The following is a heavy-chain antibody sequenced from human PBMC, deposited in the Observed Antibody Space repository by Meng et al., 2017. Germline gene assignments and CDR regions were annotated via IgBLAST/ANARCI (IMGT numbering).Heavy chain of an antibody. CDR1: GFTFSSYA. J-gene: IGHJ6*02. D-gene: IGHD3-10*01. CDR3: ARESITMVRGVIKINYYYYGMDV. V-gene: IGHV3-30*07. CDR2: ISYDGSNK. Sequence: SWAASGFTFSSYAMHWVRQAPGKGLEWVAVISYDGSNKYYADSVKGRFTISRDNSKNTLYLQMNSLRAEDTAVYYCARESITMVRGVIKINYYYYGMDVWGQGTTVTVSS.